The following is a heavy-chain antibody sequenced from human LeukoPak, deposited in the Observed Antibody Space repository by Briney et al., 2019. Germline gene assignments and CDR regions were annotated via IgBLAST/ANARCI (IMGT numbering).Heavy chain of an antibody. CDR2: IYYSGST. CDR3: ARLNGGNSIVWFDP. J-gene: IGHJ5*02. D-gene: IGHD4-23*01. V-gene: IGHV4-59*01. Sequence: SETLSLTCTVPGGSISSYYWSWIRQPPGKGLEWIGYIYYSGSTNYNPSLKSRVTISVDTSKNQFSLKLSSVTAADTAVYYCARLNGGNSIVWFDPWGQGTLVTVSS. CDR1: GGSISSYY.